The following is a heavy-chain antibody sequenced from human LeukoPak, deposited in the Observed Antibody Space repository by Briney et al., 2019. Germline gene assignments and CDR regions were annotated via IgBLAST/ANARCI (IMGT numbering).Heavy chain of an antibody. CDR2: ISSSSRRT. CDR3: ARDVVYASDTGLGY. D-gene: IGHD5/OR15-5a*01. CDR1: GFTFSSYH. V-gene: IGHV3-48*02. J-gene: IGHJ4*02. Sequence: GGSVRLSCAASGFTFSSYHMNWVRQAPGKGLEWVSDISSSSRRTHYADSVKGRFTISRDNAKNSLYLQMTSLRDEDTALYYCARDVVYASDTGLGYWGQGTLVTVSS.